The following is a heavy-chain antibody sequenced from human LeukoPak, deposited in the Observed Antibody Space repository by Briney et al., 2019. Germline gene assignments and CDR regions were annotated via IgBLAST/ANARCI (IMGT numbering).Heavy chain of an antibody. V-gene: IGHV3-21*01. CDR2: ITTISHYI. Sequence: GGSLRLSCAASGFTLSDYHMNWVRQAPGKGLEWLSSITTISHYIYYAGAVRGRFTISRDNAKNSLYLQMNSLRGKDTAVYYCARSGGPGTYHQLRYNWFDPWGQGTLVTVSS. D-gene: IGHD3-10*01. J-gene: IGHJ5*02. CDR1: GFTLSDYH. CDR3: ARSGGPGTYHQLRYNWFDP.